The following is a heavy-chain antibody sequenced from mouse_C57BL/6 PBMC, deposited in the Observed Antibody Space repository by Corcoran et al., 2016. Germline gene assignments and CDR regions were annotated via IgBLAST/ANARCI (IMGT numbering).Heavy chain of an antibody. V-gene: IGHV1-75*01. CDR3: ARDGNPMDY. J-gene: IGHJ4*01. CDR1: GYTFTDYY. CDR2: IFPGSGST. D-gene: IGHD2-1*01. Sequence: QVQLQQSGPELVKPGASVKISCKASGYTFTDYYINWVKQRPGQGLEWIGWIFPGSGSTYYNEKFKGKDTLTVEKSSSNAYMLLSSLTAEDSAVYFCARDGNPMDYWGQGTAVTFSS.